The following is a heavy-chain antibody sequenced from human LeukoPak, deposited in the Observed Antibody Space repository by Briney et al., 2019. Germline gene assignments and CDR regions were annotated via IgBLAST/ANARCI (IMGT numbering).Heavy chain of an antibody. V-gene: IGHV3-23*01. Sequence: PGGSLRLSCAPSGFTFSSNAMSWVRQAPGQGLEWVSGISGNVATTYDADSVKGRFFISRDNSKETLYLQINSLRAEDTPVYYWVRLPHNGWYSSRAFDMWAKGQGSPSLQ. CDR2: ISGNVATT. J-gene: IGHJ3*02. CDR3: VRLPHNGWYSSRAFDM. CDR1: GFTFSSNA. D-gene: IGHD6-19*01.